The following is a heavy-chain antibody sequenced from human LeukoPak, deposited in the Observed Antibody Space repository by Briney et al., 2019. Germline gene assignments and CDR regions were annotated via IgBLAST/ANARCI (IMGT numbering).Heavy chain of an antibody. V-gene: IGHV3-21*01. Sequence: GGSLRLSCVVSGFTFSSYHMNWIRQAPGKGLEWVSSISTSSSSSSYIYYADSVKGRFTISRDNAKNSLYLQMNSLRADDTAVYYCARDLEGVAGTASTFDYWGQGTLVTVSS. CDR2: ISTSSSSSSYI. CDR1: GFTFSSYH. J-gene: IGHJ4*02. CDR3: ARDLEGVAGTASTFDY. D-gene: IGHD6-19*01.